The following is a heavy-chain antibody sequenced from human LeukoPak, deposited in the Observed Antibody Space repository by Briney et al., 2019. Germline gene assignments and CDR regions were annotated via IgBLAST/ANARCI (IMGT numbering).Heavy chain of an antibody. CDR2: ISAYNGNT. CDR3: ARAVGLLLWFGESIDNKYYFDY. Sequence: ASVTVSFKASGYTFTSYGISWVRQAPGQGLEWMGWISAYNGNTNYAQKLQGRVIMTTDTSTSTAYMELRSLRSDDTAVYYCARAVGLLLWFGESIDNKYYFDYWGQGTLVTVSS. J-gene: IGHJ4*02. D-gene: IGHD3-10*01. V-gene: IGHV1-18*01. CDR1: GYTFTSYG.